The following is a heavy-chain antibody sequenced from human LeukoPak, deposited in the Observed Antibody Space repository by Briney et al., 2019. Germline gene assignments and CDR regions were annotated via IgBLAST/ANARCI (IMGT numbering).Heavy chain of an antibody. CDR3: ARAPLGYCSGGSCDDAFDI. D-gene: IGHD2-15*01. CDR1: GGSISSYY. J-gene: IGHJ3*02. CDR2: IYTSGST. Sequence: SETLSLTCTVSGGSISSYYWSWIRQPAGKGLEWIGRIYTSGSTNYNPSLKSRVTMSVATSKNQFSLKLSSVTAADTAVYYCARAPLGYCSGGSCDDAFDIWGQGTMVTVSS. V-gene: IGHV4-4*07.